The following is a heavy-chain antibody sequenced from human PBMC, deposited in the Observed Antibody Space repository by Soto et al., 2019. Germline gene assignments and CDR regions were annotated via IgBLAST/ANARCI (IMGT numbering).Heavy chain of an antibody. V-gene: IGHV3-33*01. D-gene: IGHD5-18*01. CDR1: GFTFSSYG. Sequence: PGGSLRLSCAASGFTFSSYGMHWVRQAPGKGLEWVAVIWYDGSNKYYADSVKGRFTTSRDNSKNTLYLQMNSLRAEDTAVYYCARDLPRGYSYITYYGMDVWGQGTTVTVSS. CDR3: ARDLPRGYSYITYYGMDV. J-gene: IGHJ6*02. CDR2: IWYDGSNK.